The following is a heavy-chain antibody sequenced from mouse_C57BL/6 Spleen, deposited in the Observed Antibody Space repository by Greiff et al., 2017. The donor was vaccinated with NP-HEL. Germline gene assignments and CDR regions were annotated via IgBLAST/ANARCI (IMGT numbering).Heavy chain of an antibody. Sequence: EVQLVESGGGLVKPGGSLKLSCAASGFTFSDYGMHWVRQAPEKGLEWVAYISSGSSTIYYADTVKGRFTISRDNAKNTLFLQMTSLRSEDTAMYYCARSEGYSNYWYFDVWGTGTTVTVSS. J-gene: IGHJ1*03. CDR2: ISSGSSTI. CDR3: ARSEGYSNYWYFDV. CDR1: GFTFSDYG. V-gene: IGHV5-17*01. D-gene: IGHD2-5*01.